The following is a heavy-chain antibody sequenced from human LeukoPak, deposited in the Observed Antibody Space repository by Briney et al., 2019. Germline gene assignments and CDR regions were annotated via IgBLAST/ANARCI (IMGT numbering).Heavy chain of an antibody. CDR1: GGTFSSYA. Sequence: ASVKVSCKASGGTFSSYAISWVRQAPGQGLEWMGRIIPIFGTANYAQKFQGRVTITTDESTSTAYMELSSLRSEDTAVYYCARDSDHSTSGYYYMDVWGKGTTVTVSS. J-gene: IGHJ6*03. CDR2: IIPIFGTA. V-gene: IGHV1-69*05. D-gene: IGHD5/OR15-5a*01. CDR3: ARDSDHSTSGYYYMDV.